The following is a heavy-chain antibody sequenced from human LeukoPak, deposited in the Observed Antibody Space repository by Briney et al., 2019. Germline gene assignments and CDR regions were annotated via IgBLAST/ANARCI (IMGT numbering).Heavy chain of an antibody. J-gene: IGHJ3*02. D-gene: IGHD3-10*01. Sequence: PSETLSLTCTVSGVSISSYYWSWIRQPPGKGLEWIGYIYYSGSTNYNPSLKSRVTISVDTSKNQFSLKLSSVTAADTAVYYCARAAPWFGEFDAFDIWGQGTMVTVSS. CDR2: IYYSGST. CDR1: GVSISSYY. V-gene: IGHV4-59*01. CDR3: ARAAPWFGEFDAFDI.